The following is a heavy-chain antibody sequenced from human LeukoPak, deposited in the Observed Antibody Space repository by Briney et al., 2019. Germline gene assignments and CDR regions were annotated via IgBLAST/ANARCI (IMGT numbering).Heavy chain of an antibody. J-gene: IGHJ4*02. CDR3: ASYYDSSGYYLSNPFDY. Sequence: SGGSLRLSCEASGFTFSSYSMNWVRQAPGRGLEWVSSISSSSTYIYYADSVKGRFTISRDNAKNSLYLQMNSLRAEDTAVYYCASYYDSSGYYLSNPFDYWGQGTLVTVSS. CDR2: ISSSSTYI. CDR1: GFTFSSYS. D-gene: IGHD3-22*01. V-gene: IGHV3-21*01.